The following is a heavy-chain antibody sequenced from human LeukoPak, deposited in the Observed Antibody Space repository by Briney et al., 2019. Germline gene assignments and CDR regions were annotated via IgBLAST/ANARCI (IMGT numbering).Heavy chain of an antibody. CDR3: AREDYYYCYMDV. Sequence: ASVKVSCKASGYTFSTYGITWVRQAPGQGLEWMGWISAYNGDTNYAQKLQGRVTMTTDTSTSTAYMELRSLRSDDTAVYYCAREDYYYCYMDVWGKGTTVTISS. CDR2: ISAYNGDT. J-gene: IGHJ6*03. CDR1: GYTFSTYG. V-gene: IGHV1-18*01.